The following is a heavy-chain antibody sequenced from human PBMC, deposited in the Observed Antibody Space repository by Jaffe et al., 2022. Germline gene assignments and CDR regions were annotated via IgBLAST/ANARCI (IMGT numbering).Heavy chain of an antibody. CDR2: IYYSGST. D-gene: IGHD6-19*01. J-gene: IGHJ4*02. Sequence: QVQLQESGPGLVKPSETLSLTCTVSGGSVSSGSYYWSWIRQPPGKGLEWIGYIYYSGSTNYNPSLKSRVTISVDTSKNQFSLKLSSVTAADTAVYYCARGHDLSSGWFDYFDYWGQGTLVTVSS. CDR3: ARGHDLSSGWFDYFDY. V-gene: IGHV4-61*01. CDR1: GGSVSSGSYY.